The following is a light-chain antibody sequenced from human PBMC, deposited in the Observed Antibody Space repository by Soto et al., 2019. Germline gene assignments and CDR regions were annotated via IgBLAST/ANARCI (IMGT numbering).Light chain of an antibody. CDR3: QQYYSYPRT. J-gene: IGKJ1*01. CDR1: QGISSY. CDR2: AAS. Sequence: AIRMTQSPSSLSASTGDRVTITCLASQGISSYLAWYQQKPGKAPKLLIYAASTLQSGVPSRFSGSGSGTDCNLTISCLQSEDFETYYCQQYYSYPRTFGQGTKVDIK. V-gene: IGKV1-8*01.